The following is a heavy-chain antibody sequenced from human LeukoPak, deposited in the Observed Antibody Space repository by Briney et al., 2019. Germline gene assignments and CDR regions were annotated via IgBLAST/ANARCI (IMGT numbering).Heavy chain of an antibody. V-gene: IGHV1-18*01. CDR2: ISAYNGNT. CDR1: GYTFTSYG. J-gene: IGHJ4*02. Sequence: ASVKVSCKASGYTFTSYGISWVRQAPGQGLERMGWISAYNGNTNYAQKLQGRVTTTTDTSTSTAYMELRSLRSDDTAVYYCARRGLLWFGESSPYFDYWGQGTLVTVSS. CDR3: ARRGLLWFGESSPYFDY. D-gene: IGHD3-10*01.